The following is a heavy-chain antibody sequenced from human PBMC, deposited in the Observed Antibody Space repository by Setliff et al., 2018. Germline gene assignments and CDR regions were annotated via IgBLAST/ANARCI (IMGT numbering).Heavy chain of an antibody. J-gene: IGHJ3*02. CDR3: ARDVFPYHYEGAFDI. D-gene: IGHD3-22*01. V-gene: IGHV1-46*01. CDR1: GYTFTSHY. CDR2: INPSSGRT. Sequence: ASVKVSCKASGYTFTSHYMHWVRQAPGLGLEWMGTINPSSGRTSYAQKFQGRVTMTRDTPTSTVYMDMSSLRSEDTAVYYCARDVFPYHYEGAFDIWGQGTMGTVS.